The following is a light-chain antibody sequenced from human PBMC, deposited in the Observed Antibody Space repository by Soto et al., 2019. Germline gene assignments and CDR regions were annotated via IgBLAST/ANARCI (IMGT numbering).Light chain of an antibody. J-gene: IGLJ2*01. CDR3: SSYTSSGSVV. CDR1: SSDVGGYNY. CDR2: DVT. V-gene: IGLV2-14*03. Sequence: QSALTQPASVSGSPGQSITISCTGTSSDVGGYNYVSWYQEHPGKAPKLLIFDVTNRPSGVPNRFSGSKSGNTASLTISGLQAEDEADYSCSSYTSSGSVVFGGGTNLTVL.